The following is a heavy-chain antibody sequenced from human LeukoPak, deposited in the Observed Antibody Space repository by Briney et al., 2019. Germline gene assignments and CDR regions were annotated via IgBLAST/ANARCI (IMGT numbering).Heavy chain of an antibody. CDR2: ISWNGGST. J-gene: IGHJ4*02. D-gene: IGHD6-6*01. CDR1: GFTFDDYT. CDR3: AKDYSISTTTRGLFHY. V-gene: IGHV3-43*01. Sequence: GGSLRLSCAASGFTFDDYTMHWVRHPPGKGLEWVSLISWNGGSTYYVDSVKGRFTISRDNSKNSLYLQMNSLRTEDTGLYYCAKDYSISTTTRGLFHYWGQGTLVTVSS.